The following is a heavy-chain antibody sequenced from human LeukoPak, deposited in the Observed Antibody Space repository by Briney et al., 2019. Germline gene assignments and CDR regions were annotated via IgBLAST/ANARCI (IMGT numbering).Heavy chain of an antibody. D-gene: IGHD1-7*01. V-gene: IGHV3-11*01. CDR1: GLTFTDNT. J-gene: IGHJ3*01. CDR2: ISGSGTTI. CDR3: GRDFGLVGTKRSFDL. Sequence: GGSLSFSVAAPGLTFTDNTMGWIRRAPGKGLDWLSYISGSGTTIFYADSVKGRFTISRDNAKNSVDLQMNSLRAEDTAVYYCGRDFGLVGTKRSFDLWGQGTMVTVSS.